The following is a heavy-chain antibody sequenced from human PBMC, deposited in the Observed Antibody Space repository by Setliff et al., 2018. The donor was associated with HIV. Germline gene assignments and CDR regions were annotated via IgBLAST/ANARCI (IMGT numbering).Heavy chain of an antibody. Sequence: GGSLRLSCAVSGFTFITSTMNWVRQAPGKGLEWVASISSSGSYIHYRDSVKGRFSISRDNARNSLYLEMSNLRVEDTALYYCAAVFTAVPGRSLDYWGQGTMVTAPQ. D-gene: IGHD6-19*01. CDR2: ISSSGSYI. CDR1: GFTFITST. V-gene: IGHV3-21*01. J-gene: IGHJ4*02. CDR3: AAVFTAVPGRSLDY.